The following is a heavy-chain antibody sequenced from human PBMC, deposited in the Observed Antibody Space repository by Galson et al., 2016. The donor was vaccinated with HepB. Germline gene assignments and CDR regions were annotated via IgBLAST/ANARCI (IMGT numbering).Heavy chain of an antibody. Sequence: SLRLSCATSGFTVSSDYMTWVRQAPGKGLEWVSLIYIGGNTYYGDSVKGRFTISRDNSKNTLYLQMNYLRAEDTAGYYCATVGGTTYGLRSDAFDIWGQGTMVTVSS. J-gene: IGHJ3*02. V-gene: IGHV3-53*01. CDR2: IYIGGNT. CDR3: ATVGGTTYGLRSDAFDI. CDR1: GFTVSSDY. D-gene: IGHD1-14*01.